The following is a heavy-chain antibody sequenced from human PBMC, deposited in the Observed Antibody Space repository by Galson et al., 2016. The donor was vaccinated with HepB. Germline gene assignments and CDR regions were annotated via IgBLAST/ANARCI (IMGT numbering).Heavy chain of an antibody. V-gene: IGHV4-4*07. D-gene: IGHD3-10*01. CDR2: IYETGRT. CDR1: NGSISGYF. CDR3: AGSSYYKGAH. J-gene: IGHJ4*02. Sequence: ETLSLTCTVSNGSISGYFWTWMRQSPGKTLEWIGGIYETGRTKYNPPLKSRTTISVDKARNQFSLNLSSVTAADTAIYYCAGSSYYKGAHWGQGTLVTVS.